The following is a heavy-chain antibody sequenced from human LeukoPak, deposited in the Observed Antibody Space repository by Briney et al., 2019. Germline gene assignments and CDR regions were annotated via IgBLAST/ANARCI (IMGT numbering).Heavy chain of an antibody. CDR3: ARDPRNLDDFWSHQPSDY. CDR1: GFTFSSYS. J-gene: IGHJ4*02. D-gene: IGHD3-3*01. CDR2: ISSSSSYI. Sequence: GGSLRLSCAASGFTFSSYSMNWVRQAPGKGLEWVSSISSSSSYIYYADSVKGRFTISRDNAKNSLYLQMNSLRAEDTAVYYCARDPRNLDDFWSHQPSDYWGQGTLVTVSS. V-gene: IGHV3-21*01.